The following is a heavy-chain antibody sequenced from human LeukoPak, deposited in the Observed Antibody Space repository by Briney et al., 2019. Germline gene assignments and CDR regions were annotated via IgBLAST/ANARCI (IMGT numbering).Heavy chain of an antibody. Sequence: PGRSLRFSCAASGFTFDDYAMHRVRQAPGKGLEWVSGISWNSGSIGYADSVKGRFTISRDNAKNSLYLQMNSLRAEDTALYYCAKDRGSGSYYYYYYGMDVWGQGTTVTVSS. J-gene: IGHJ6*02. D-gene: IGHD1-26*01. CDR2: ISWNSGSI. V-gene: IGHV3-9*01. CDR1: GFTFDDYA. CDR3: AKDRGSGSYYYYYYGMDV.